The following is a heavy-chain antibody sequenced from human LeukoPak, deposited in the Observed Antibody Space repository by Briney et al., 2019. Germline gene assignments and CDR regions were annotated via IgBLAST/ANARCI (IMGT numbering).Heavy chain of an antibody. CDR3: ASMYYDFWSGTGPGWFDP. CDR1: GGSISSYY. J-gene: IGHJ5*02. CDR2: SYYSGST. Sequence: SETLSLTCTVSGGSISSYYWSWIRQPPGKGLEWIGYSYYSGSTNYNPSLKSRVTISVDTSKNQFSLKLSSVTAADTAVYYCASMYYDFWSGTGPGWFDPWGQGTLVTVSS. D-gene: IGHD3-3*01. V-gene: IGHV4-59*01.